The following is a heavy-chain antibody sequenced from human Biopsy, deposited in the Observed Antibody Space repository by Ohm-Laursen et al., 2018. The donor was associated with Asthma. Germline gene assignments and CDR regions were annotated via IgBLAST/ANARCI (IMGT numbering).Heavy chain of an antibody. V-gene: IGHV3-53*01. CDR1: EFSVSSSY. J-gene: IGHJ6*02. CDR2: IYNDGRA. D-gene: IGHD4-17*01. Sequence: SLRLSCAASEFSVSSSYMSWVRQAPGKGLEWVSVIYNDGRAYYADSVKGRFTVSRDNSKNTLFLQMNSLRAEDTAVYYCTRTTTVTTTSAMDVWGRGTTVTVSS. CDR3: TRTTTVTTTSAMDV.